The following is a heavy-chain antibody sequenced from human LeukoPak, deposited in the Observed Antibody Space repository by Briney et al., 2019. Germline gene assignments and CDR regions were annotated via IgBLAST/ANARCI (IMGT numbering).Heavy chain of an antibody. V-gene: IGHV4-59*01. CDR3: ARELPYCSSTSCYDKGFFDY. D-gene: IGHD2-2*01. Sequence: PSVTLSLTCTVSGGSISSYYWSWIRQPPGKGLEWIGYIYYSGSTNYNPSLKSRVTISVDTSKNQFSLKLSSVTAADTAVYYCARELPYCSSTSCYDKGFFDYWGQGTLVTVSS. J-gene: IGHJ4*02. CDR2: IYYSGST. CDR1: GGSISSYY.